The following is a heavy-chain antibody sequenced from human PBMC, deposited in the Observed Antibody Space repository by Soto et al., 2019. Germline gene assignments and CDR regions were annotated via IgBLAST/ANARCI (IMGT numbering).Heavy chain of an antibody. J-gene: IGHJ4*02. Sequence: SETLSLTCTVSGGSISSYYWSWIRQPPGKGLEWIGYIYYSGSTNYNPSLKSRVTISVDTSKNQFSLKLSSVTAADTAVYYCARTETISSPCCLYYYFGYSGQGTLVTVSS. D-gene: IGHD1-26*01. CDR3: ARTETISSPCCLYYYFGY. CDR1: GGSISSYY. CDR2: IYYSGST. V-gene: IGHV4-59*01.